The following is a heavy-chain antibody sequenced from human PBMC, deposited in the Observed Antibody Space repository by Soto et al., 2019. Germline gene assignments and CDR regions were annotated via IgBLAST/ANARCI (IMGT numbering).Heavy chain of an antibody. CDR2: IYDTGISGYTPST. CDR1: GGSITSSY. CDR3: ARGEDAFFYYGLDV. J-gene: IGHJ6*02. V-gene: IGHV4-59*01. Sequence: SETLSLTCTVSGGSITSSYWSWIRRPPGKGLEWIAYIYDTGISGYTPSTSYNPSLKSRVTISVDTSKIQFSLKLTSVTAADTAVYYCARGEDAFFYYGLDVWGQGITVTVSS.